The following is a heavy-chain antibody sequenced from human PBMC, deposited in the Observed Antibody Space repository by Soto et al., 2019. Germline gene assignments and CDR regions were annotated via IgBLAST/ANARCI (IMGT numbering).Heavy chain of an antibody. CDR1: GGSISSYY. V-gene: IGHV4-59*01. J-gene: IGHJ4*02. CDR2: IYYSGST. D-gene: IGHD4-17*01. CDR3: AGSFGVTRNFDY. Sequence: SETLSLTCTVSGGSISSYYWSWIRQPPGKGLEWIGYIYYSGSTNYNPSLKGRVTISVDTSKNQFSLKLSSVTAADTAVYYCAGSFGVTRNFDYWGQGTLVTVSS.